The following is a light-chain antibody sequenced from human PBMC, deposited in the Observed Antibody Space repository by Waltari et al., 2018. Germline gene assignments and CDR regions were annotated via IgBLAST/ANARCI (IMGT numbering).Light chain of an antibody. CDR2: GAS. CDR3: QQYGSSIMYT. Sequence: SARQSLTKRYLAWYQQKPGQAPRLLIYGASSRAAGIPDRFSGSGSGTDFTLTISRLEPDDFAVYYCQQYGSSIMYTFGQGTKLEIK. J-gene: IGKJ2*01. CDR1: QSLTKRY. V-gene: IGKV3-20*01.